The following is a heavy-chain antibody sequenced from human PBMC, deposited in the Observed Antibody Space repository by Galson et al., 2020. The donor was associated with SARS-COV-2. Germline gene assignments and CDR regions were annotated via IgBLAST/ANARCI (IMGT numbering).Heavy chain of an antibody. Sequence: TLSLTCTVSGRSISGYYWSWIPQPPGTGMGWFGYIFYSGSTNYNPSLKSRVTISVDTSKNQFSLRLRSVTAADTAVYYCARGLGESWGQGTLVSVSS. D-gene: IGHD3-10*01. J-gene: IGHJ4*02. V-gene: IGHV4-59*01. CDR2: IFYSGST. CDR3: ARGLGES. CDR1: GRSISGYY.